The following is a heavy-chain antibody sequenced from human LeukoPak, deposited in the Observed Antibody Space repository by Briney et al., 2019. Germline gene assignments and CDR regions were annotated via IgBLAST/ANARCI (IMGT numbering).Heavy chain of an antibody. D-gene: IGHD3-22*01. V-gene: IGHV4-39*01. CDR2: IYYSGST. CDR1: GGSISSSSYY. J-gene: IGHJ4*02. Sequence: PSETLSLTCTVSGGSISSSSYYWGWIRQPPGKGLEWIGSIYYSGSTYYHPSLKSRVTISVDTSKNQFSLKLSSVTAADTAVYYCARDSSGYLFDYWGQGTLVTVSS. CDR3: ARDSSGYLFDY.